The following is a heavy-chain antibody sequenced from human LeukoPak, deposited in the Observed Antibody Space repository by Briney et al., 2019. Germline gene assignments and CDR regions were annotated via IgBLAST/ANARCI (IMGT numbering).Heavy chain of an antibody. V-gene: IGHV4-59*08. J-gene: IGHJ6*02. CDR3: ARMNGDYGFRNYFYYGLDV. Sequence: ETLSLTCTVSGASISGYYWNWIRHPPGKGLEWIGYMYYSGSTNYNPSLKSRVTMSGDTSKNELSLKLSSVTAADTAVYYCARMNGDYGFRNYFYYGLDVWGQGTTVTVSS. CDR2: MYYSGST. D-gene: IGHD4-17*01. CDR1: GASISGYY.